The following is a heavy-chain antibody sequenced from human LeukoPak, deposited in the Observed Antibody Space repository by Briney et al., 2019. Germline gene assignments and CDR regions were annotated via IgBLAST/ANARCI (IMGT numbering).Heavy chain of an antibody. CDR1: GGSISTYY. CDR3: ARGEWFDP. V-gene: IGHV4-59*01. Sequence: PSETLSLTCTVSGGSISTYYWSWIRQPPGKGPEWIGYIYYSGSTNYNPSLKSRVTMSVDTSKNQFSLKLSSVSAADTAVYYCARGEWFDPWGQGTLVTVSS. CDR2: IYYSGST. J-gene: IGHJ5*02.